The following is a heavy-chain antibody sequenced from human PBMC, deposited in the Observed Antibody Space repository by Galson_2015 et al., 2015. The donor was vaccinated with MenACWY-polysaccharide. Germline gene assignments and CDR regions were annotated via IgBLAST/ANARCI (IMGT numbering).Heavy chain of an antibody. V-gene: IGHV4-34*01. CDR3: ARRPFVQRIILLSIRPLFCFVF. CDR1: GGSFSNHF. D-gene: IGHD2/OR15-2a*01. CDR2: INHGGKT. Sequence: ATLPLTCAVYGGSFSNHFSPWIRQPPGKGLEWIGEINHGGKTNYKPSLKNRVTMSVDEFKSQLFLSMRTVTAAVTAVYYCARRPFVQRIILLSIRPLFCFVFLGHGVRVTVSS. J-gene: IGHJ4*03.